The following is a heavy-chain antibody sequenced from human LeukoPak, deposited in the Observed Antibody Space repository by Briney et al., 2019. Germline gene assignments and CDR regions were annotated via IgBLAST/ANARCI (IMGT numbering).Heavy chain of an antibody. CDR2: ISYDGSNK. CDR3: AKTRVVGYYFDY. D-gene: IGHD2-15*01. V-gene: IGHV3-30-3*02. J-gene: IGHJ4*02. CDR1: GFTFSSYA. Sequence: GGSLRLSCAASGFTFSSYAMHWVRQAPGKGLEWVAVISYDGSNKYYADSVKGRFTISRDNSKNTLYLQMNSLRAEDTAVYYCAKTRVVGYYFDYWGQGTLVTVSS.